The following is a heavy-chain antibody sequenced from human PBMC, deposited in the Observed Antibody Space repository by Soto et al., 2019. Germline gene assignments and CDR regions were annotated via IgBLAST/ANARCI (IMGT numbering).Heavy chain of an antibody. CDR3: AKQQGPGTPYYYAMDV. CDR2: LSGSGGST. J-gene: IGHJ6*02. CDR1: GFTFSSYA. V-gene: IGHV3-23*01. D-gene: IGHD1-1*01. Sequence: GGPLRLSCAASGFTFSSYAMTWVRQAPEKGLEWVSTLSGSGGSTYYAASVKGRFTISRDNSKDTLYLEMNSLRGEDTAVYFCAKQQGPGTPYYYAMDVWGQGTAVTVSS.